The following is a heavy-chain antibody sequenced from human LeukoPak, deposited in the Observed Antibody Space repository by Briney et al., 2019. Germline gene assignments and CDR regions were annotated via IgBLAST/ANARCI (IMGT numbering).Heavy chain of an antibody. CDR3: AIQTTVTTLFYFDY. Sequence: SETLSLTCTVSGGSISSSSYYWGWIRQPPGKGLEWIGSIYYSGSTYYNPSLKRRVTISVDTSKNQFSLKLSSVTAADTAVYYCAIQTTVTTLFYFDYWGQGTLVTVSS. D-gene: IGHD4-17*01. J-gene: IGHJ4*02. V-gene: IGHV4-39*01. CDR2: IYYSGST. CDR1: GGSISSSSYY.